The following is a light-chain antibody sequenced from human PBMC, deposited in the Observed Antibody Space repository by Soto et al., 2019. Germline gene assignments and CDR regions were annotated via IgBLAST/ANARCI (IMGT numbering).Light chain of an antibody. CDR1: QALGSY. Sequence: DIQLTQSPSFLSASVGDRVTITCRASQALGSYLVWYQQKPGKAPKLLIYAASTLQSGVPSRFSGRGSGTEFTLTISSLHPEDFATYYCQQLNNQPLITFGQGTRLDIK. CDR3: QQLNNQPLIT. J-gene: IGKJ5*01. CDR2: AAS. V-gene: IGKV1-9*01.